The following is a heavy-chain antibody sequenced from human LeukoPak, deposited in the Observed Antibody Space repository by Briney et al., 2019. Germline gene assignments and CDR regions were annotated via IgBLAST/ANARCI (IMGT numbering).Heavy chain of an antibody. J-gene: IGHJ4*02. D-gene: IGHD1-26*01. CDR3: ARRSGTYFDF. Sequence: GESLKISCQGFGYSFTTYWIAWGRQMPGKGLEWMGISYPGDSDTRYSPSFQGQVTISADKSINTAYLQWSSLKASDTAMYYCARRSGTYFDFWGQGTLVTVSS. CDR1: GYSFTTYW. CDR2: SYPGDSDT. V-gene: IGHV5-51*01.